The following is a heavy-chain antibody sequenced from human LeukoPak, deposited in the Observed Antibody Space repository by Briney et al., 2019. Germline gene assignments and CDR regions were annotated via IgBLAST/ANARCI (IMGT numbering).Heavy chain of an antibody. J-gene: IGHJ4*02. D-gene: IGHD6-19*01. Sequence: SETLSLTCAVSGGSISSSNWWSWVRQPPGKGPEWIGEIYHSGSTNYNPSLKSRVTISVDKSKNQFSLKLSSVTAADTAVYYCARLAVAAVWDFDYWGQGTLVTVSS. CDR3: ARLAVAAVWDFDY. V-gene: IGHV4-4*02. CDR1: GGSISSSNW. CDR2: IYHSGST.